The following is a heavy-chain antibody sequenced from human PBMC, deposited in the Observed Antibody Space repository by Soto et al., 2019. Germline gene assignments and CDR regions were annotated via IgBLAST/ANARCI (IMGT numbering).Heavy chain of an antibody. V-gene: IGHV3-30*18. J-gene: IGHJ5*02. CDR1: GFTFSSYG. Sequence: GGSLRLSCAASGFTFSSYGMHWVRQAPGKGLEWVAVISYDGSNKYYADSVKGRFTISRDNSKNTLYLQMNSLRAEDTAVYYCAKSYYDFWSGYYTKWFDPWGQGTLVTVSS. CDR3: AKSYYDFWSGYYTKWFDP. CDR2: ISYDGSNK. D-gene: IGHD3-3*01.